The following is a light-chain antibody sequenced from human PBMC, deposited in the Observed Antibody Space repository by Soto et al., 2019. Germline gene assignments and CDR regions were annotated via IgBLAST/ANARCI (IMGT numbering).Light chain of an antibody. V-gene: IGLV2-14*01. CDR2: GVS. Sequence: QSALPQPASVSGSPGQSITISCTGTSSDVGGHKYVSWYQQHPGKAPKLMIYGVSNRPSGVSNRFSGSKSVNTASLTISGLQAEDEGDYYCSSYTNTKTQVFGTGTKVTV. J-gene: IGLJ1*01. CDR1: SSDVGGHKY. CDR3: SSYTNTKTQV.